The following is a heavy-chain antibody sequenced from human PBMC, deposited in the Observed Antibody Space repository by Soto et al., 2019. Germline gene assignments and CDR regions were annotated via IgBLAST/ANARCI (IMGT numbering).Heavy chain of an antibody. V-gene: IGHV4-34*01. Sequence: PSETLSLTCSVYVGSFSGYYWSWMRQPPGKGLEWIGEINHSGSTNYNPSLKSRVTISVDTSKNQFSLKLSSVTAADTAVYYCARGSSSWYGGLDYWGQGTLVTVSS. CDR1: VGSFSGYY. CDR3: ARGSSSWYGGLDY. J-gene: IGHJ4*02. D-gene: IGHD6-13*01. CDR2: INHSGST.